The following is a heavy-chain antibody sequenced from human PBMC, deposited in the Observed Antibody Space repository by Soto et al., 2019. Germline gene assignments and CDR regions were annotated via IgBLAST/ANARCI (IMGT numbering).Heavy chain of an antibody. D-gene: IGHD1-26*01. CDR2: IKSKTDGGTT. CDR1: GFTFSNAW. J-gene: IGHJ2*01. V-gene: IGHV3-15*01. Sequence: GEALKISCAASGFTFSNAWMSWVRQAPGKGPEWVGRIKSKTDGGTTDYAAPVKGRFTISRDDSKNTLYLQMNSLKTEDTAVYYCTTDGSYGYFALWGRGALLTVFS. CDR3: TTDGSYGYFAL.